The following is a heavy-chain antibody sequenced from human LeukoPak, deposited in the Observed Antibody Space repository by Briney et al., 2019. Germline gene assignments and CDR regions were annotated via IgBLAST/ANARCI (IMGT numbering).Heavy chain of an antibody. Sequence: ASVKVSCKASGYTFTGYYMHWVRQAPGQGLEWMGWINPNSGGTNYAQKFQGRVTMTRDTSISTAYMELSRLRSDDTAVYYCARAKTTVTPRYWFDPWGQGTLVTVSS. J-gene: IGHJ5*02. D-gene: IGHD4-17*01. CDR2: INPNSGGT. CDR3: ARAKTTVTPRYWFDP. CDR1: GYTFTGYY. V-gene: IGHV1-2*02.